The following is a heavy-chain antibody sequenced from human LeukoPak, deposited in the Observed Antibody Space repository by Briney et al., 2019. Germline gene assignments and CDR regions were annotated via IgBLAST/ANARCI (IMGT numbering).Heavy chain of an antibody. D-gene: IGHD4-17*01. V-gene: IGHV5-51*01. J-gene: IGHJ4*02. CDR2: IYPGDSDT. CDR3: ARGDYGDYRVFYTLFDY. CDR1: GYSFTSYW. Sequence: GGSLKISCKGSGYSFTSYWIAWVRQMPGKRLEWMGIIYPGDSDTRYSPSFQGQVTISADKSISTAYLQWSSLKASDTAMYYCARGDYGDYRVFYTLFDYWGQGTLVTVSS.